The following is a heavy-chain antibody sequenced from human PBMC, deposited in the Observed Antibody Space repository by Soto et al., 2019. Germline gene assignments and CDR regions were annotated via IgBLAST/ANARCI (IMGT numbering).Heavy chain of an antibody. J-gene: IGHJ6*02. CDR3: VRQGIGALHGLVDV. Sequence: SETLSLTCTVSGGSISSYYWSWIRQPPGKGLEWIGYVHESWGSHYNPSLKSRVAISLDTSKSQFSLKLTSVTATDTAVYYCVRQGIGALHGLVDVWGQGTTVTVSS. CDR1: GGSISSYY. D-gene: IGHD3-10*01. CDR2: VHESWGS. V-gene: IGHV4-59*08.